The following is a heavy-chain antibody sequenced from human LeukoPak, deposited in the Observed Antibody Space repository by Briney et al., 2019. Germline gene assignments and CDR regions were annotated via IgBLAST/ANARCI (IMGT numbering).Heavy chain of an antibody. CDR3: ARRGDSSGYYYFDY. CDR2: IYYSGST. Sequence: SETLSLTCSVSGGSISSYHWSWIRQPPGKGLEWIASIYYSGSTNYNPSLKSRVTISLDTSKSQFSLRLSSVTAADTAVYYCARRGDSSGYYYFDYWGQGTLVTVSS. V-gene: IGHV4-59*01. CDR1: GGSISSYH. D-gene: IGHD3-22*01. J-gene: IGHJ4*02.